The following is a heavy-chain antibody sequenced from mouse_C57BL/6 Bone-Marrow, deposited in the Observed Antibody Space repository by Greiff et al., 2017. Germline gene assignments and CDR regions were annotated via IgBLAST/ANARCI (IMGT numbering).Heavy chain of an antibody. Sequence: QVQLKQPGAELVRPGSSVKLSCKASGYTFTSYWMDWVKQRPGQGLEWIGNIYPSDSETHYNQKFKDKATLTVDKSSSTAYMQLSSLTSEDSAVYYCARGDYYGREFAYWGQGTLVTVSA. CDR3: ARGDYYGREFAY. D-gene: IGHD1-1*01. J-gene: IGHJ3*01. CDR1: GYTFTSYW. CDR2: IYPSDSET. V-gene: IGHV1-61*01.